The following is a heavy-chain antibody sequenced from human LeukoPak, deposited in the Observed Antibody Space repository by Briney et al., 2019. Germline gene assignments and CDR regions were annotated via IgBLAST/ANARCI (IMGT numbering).Heavy chain of an antibody. J-gene: IGHJ6*03. V-gene: IGHV3-48*01. CDR3: ARAISITIFGVVPKNYYMDV. CDR1: GFTFSSYT. CDR2: IGTSSTTI. D-gene: IGHD3-3*01. Sequence: GGSLRLSCAASGFTFSSYTMNWVRQPPGKGLEWVSNIGTSSTTIYYADSVKGRFTISRDNAKNSLYLQMNSLRADDTAVYYCARAISITIFGVVPKNYYMDVWGKGTTVTVSS.